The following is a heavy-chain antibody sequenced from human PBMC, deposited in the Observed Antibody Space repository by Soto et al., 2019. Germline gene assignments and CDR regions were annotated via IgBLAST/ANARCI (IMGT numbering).Heavy chain of an antibody. CDR3: ARDGDFAAFDI. D-gene: IGHD7-27*01. CDR1: GFTFSSYG. Sequence: AGSLRLACAASGFTFSSYGMHGSRQAPGKGLEWVAVIWYDGSNKYYADSVKGRFTISRDNSKNTLYLQMNSLRAEDTAVYYCARDGDFAAFDIRGQGTMVTVSS. V-gene: IGHV3-33*01. CDR2: IWYDGSNK. J-gene: IGHJ3*02.